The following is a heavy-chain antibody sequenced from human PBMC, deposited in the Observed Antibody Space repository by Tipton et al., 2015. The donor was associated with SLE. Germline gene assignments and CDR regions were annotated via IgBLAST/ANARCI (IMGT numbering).Heavy chain of an antibody. CDR3: ERGDCSNGVCYRPLWFQH. CDR1: GGSLSSGCYY. D-gene: IGHD2-8*01. J-gene: IGHJ1*01. Sequence: TLSLTCTVSGGSLSSGCYYWSWLRPPPGKGVGWSGNIYYRGNTYYNPPLKSRVTIAVDTSKNQFSLKLSSVTAADTAVYYCERGDCSNGVCYRPLWFQHWGQGTLVTVSS. V-gene: IGHV4-31*03. CDR2: IYYRGNT.